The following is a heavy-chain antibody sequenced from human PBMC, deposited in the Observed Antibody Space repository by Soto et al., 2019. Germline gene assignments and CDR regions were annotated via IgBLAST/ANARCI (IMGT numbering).Heavy chain of an antibody. J-gene: IGHJ4*02. D-gene: IGHD3-22*01. Sequence: QVHLAESGGGVVQPGRSLRLSCAASGFTFNNFGMHWVRQAPGKGLEWLAVIWFEGSTTYYADSVKGRCTISRDNSKNTLYLEINSLRADDTAVYYCAKNHNYYDRSGHYYGDGGFDYWGQGTRVTVSS. CDR1: GFTFNNFG. CDR2: IWFEGSTT. CDR3: AKNHNYYDRSGHYYGDGGFDY. V-gene: IGHV3-33*03.